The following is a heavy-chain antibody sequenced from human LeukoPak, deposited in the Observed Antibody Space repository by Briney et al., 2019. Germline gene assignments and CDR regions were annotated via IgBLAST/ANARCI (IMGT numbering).Heavy chain of an antibody. J-gene: IGHJ4*02. CDR2: ISAYNGNT. D-gene: IGHD2-2*01. CDR3: ARDYSSTSCTFFDY. Sequence: AAVKVSCKASGYTFTSYGISWVRQAPGQGLEWMGWISAYNGNTNYAQKLQGRVTMTTDTSTSTAYMELRSLRSDDAAVYYCARDYSSTSCTFFDYWGQGTLVTVSS. CDR1: GYTFTSYG. V-gene: IGHV1-18*01.